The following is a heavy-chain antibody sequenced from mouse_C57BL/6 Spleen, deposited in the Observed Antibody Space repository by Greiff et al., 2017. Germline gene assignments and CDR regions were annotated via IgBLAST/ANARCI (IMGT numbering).Heavy chain of an antibody. J-gene: IGHJ2*01. D-gene: IGHD2-4*01. Sequence: VKLQQPGAELVMPGASVKLSCKASGYTFTSYWMHWVKQRPGQGLEWIGEIDPSDSYSNYNQKFKGKSTLTVDKSSSTAYMQLSSLTSEDSAVYYCARGNYYYDGVYYFDYWGQGTTLTVSS. CDR2: IDPSDSYS. CDR3: ARGNYYYDGVYYFDY. V-gene: IGHV1-69*01. CDR1: GYTFTSYW.